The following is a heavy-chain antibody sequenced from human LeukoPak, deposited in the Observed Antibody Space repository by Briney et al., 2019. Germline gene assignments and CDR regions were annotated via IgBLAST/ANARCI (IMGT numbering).Heavy chain of an antibody. CDR1: GYTFSSYA. Sequence: PGRSLRLSCESSGYTFSSYAMHWVRQAPGKGLEWVAVISYDGSNLNYADSVKGRFTISRDNSKNMLYLQMNSLRAEDTAVYYCARDSPLVHKYYYYYMDVWGKGTTVTVSS. CDR3: ARDSPLVHKYYYYYMDV. CDR2: ISYDGSNL. V-gene: IGHV3-30*01. D-gene: IGHD6-6*01. J-gene: IGHJ6*03.